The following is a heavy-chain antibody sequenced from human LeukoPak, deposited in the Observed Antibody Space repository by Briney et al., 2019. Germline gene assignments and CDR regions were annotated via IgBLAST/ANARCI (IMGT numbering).Heavy chain of an antibody. D-gene: IGHD4-17*01. CDR3: ARGGKDRYGSSDY. CDR1: GYSFTNYW. V-gene: IGHV5-51*01. Sequence: GESLKISCKGSGYSFTNYWIGWVCQMPGKGLEWMGIIHPGDSDTRYSPSFQGQVTMSVDESITTAYLQWSSLKASDSAMYYCARGGKDRYGSSDYWGQGTLVTVSS. CDR2: IHPGDSDT. J-gene: IGHJ4*02.